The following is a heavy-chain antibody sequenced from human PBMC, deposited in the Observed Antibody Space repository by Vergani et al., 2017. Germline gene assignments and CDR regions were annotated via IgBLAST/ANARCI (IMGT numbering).Heavy chain of an antibody. CDR2: IYSGGST. CDR1: GFTFSSYS. Sequence: VQLVESGGGLVQPGGSLRLSCAASGFTFSSYSMNWVRQAPGKGLEWVSVIYSGGSTYYADSVKGRFTISRDNSKNTLYLQMNSLRAEDTAVYYCWVVAATAAYYFDYWGQGTLVTVSS. D-gene: IGHD2-15*01. CDR3: WVVAATAAYYFDY. V-gene: IGHV3-66*02. J-gene: IGHJ4*02.